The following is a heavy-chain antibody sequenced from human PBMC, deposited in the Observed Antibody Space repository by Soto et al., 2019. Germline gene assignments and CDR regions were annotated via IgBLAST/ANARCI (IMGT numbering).Heavy chain of an antibody. Sequence: SETLSLTCAVYGGSFSGYYWSWIRQPPGKGLEWIGEINHSGSTNYNPSLKSRVTISVDTSKNQFSLKLSSVTAADTAVYYFSSCILSPGSNYYYGMDVWGQGTTVTVSS. D-gene: IGHD3-9*01. V-gene: IGHV4-34*01. CDR3: SSCILSPGSNYYYGMDV. CDR1: GGSFSGYY. CDR2: INHSGST. J-gene: IGHJ6*02.